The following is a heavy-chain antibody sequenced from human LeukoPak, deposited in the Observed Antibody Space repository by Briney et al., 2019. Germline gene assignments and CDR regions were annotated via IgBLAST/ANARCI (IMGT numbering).Heavy chain of an antibody. Sequence: SETLSLTCTVSGGSNSSSSYYWGWIRQPPGKGLEWIGSIYYSGSTYYNPSLKSRVTISVDTSKNQFSLKLSSVTAADTAVYYCARREYNWFDPWGQGALVTVSS. V-gene: IGHV4-39*01. CDR2: IYYSGST. CDR1: GGSNSSSSYY. CDR3: ARREYNWFDP. J-gene: IGHJ5*02.